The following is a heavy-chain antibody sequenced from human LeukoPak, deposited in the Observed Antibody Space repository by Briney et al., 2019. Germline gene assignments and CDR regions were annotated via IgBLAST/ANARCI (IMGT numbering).Heavy chain of an antibody. Sequence: PGGTLRLSCAASGCTFSSYAMSWVRQAPGKGLEWVSSISGTGSSTYSADFVKGRFTLSRDNSKSTLYLQMNTLRAEDTAVYYCAKSPYGLGTYAIAGDYWGRGTLVTVSS. D-gene: IGHD3-10*01. J-gene: IGHJ4*02. CDR2: ISGTGSST. CDR1: GCTFSSYA. V-gene: IGHV3-23*01. CDR3: AKSPYGLGTYAIAGDY.